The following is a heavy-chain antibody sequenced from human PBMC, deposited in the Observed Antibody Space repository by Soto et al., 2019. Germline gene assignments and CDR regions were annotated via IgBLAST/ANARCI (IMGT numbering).Heavy chain of an antibody. CDR1: GGSISSSSYY. CDR3: ARRHTAMVHFDY. D-gene: IGHD5-18*01. J-gene: IGHJ4*02. Sequence: PSETLSLTCTVSGGSISSSSYYWGWIRQPPGKGLEWIGSIYYSGSTYYNPSLKSRVTISVDTSKNQFSLKLSSVTAADTAVYYCARRHTAMVHFDYWGQGTLVTVSS. V-gene: IGHV4-39*01. CDR2: IYYSGST.